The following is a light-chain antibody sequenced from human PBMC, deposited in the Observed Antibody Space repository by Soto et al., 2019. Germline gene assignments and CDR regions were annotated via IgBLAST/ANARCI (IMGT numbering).Light chain of an antibody. CDR2: GNN. CDR1: SSNIGSNT. V-gene: IGLV1-44*01. J-gene: IGLJ2*01. Sequence: QSVLTQPPSASGTPGQRVTISCSGSSSNIGSNTVNWYQQLPGTAPKLLIYGNNQRPSGVPDRFSDSKSGSSASLAISGLQSEDEAVYYCAPWDDSLNGVVFGGGTKLTVL. CDR3: APWDDSLNGVV.